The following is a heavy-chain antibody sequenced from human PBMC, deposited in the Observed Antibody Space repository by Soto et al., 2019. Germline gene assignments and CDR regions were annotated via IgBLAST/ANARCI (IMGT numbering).Heavy chain of an antibody. CDR3: ARSPRVLSALDI. Sequence: SVKVSCKASGGTFSSYTISWVRQAPGQGLEWMGRIIPVLGIANYAQKFQGRVTITADKSTSTAYMELSSLRSEDTAVYYCARSPRVLSALDIWGQGTMVTVSS. J-gene: IGHJ3*02. CDR1: GGTFSSYT. CDR2: IIPVLGIA. V-gene: IGHV1-69*02.